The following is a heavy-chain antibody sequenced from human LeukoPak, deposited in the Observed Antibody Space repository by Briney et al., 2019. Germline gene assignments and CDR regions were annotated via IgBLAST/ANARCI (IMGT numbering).Heavy chain of an antibody. CDR2: INSDGSWT. CDR1: GTYW. J-gene: IGHJ4*02. D-gene: IGHD2/OR15-2a*01. Sequence: GGSLRLSCAASGTYWMHWVRQAPGRGLVWVSHINSDGSWTGYADSVKGRFTISKDNAKNTVSLQMNNLRAEDTAVYYCVTFYETYWGRGTLVTVSS. V-gene: IGHV3-74*01. CDR3: VTFYETY.